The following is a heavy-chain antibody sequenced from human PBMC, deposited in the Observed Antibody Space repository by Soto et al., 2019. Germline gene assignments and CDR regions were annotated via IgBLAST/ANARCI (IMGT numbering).Heavy chain of an antibody. J-gene: IGHJ4*02. CDR1: GFILTNYV. CDR2: IGAGGGGT. V-gene: IGHV3-23*01. D-gene: IGHD6-6*01. CDR3: AKGQEQLVHGVFVY. Sequence: QPGGSLRLSCAASGFILTNYVMSWVRQPPGKGLEWVSGIGAGGGGTYYADSVKGRFTISRDNSKNTLYLQMISLRADDTAIYYGAKGQEQLVHGVFVYWGQGALVTVSS.